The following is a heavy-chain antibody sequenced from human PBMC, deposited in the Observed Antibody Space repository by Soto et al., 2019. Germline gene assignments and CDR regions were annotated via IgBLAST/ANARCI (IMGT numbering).Heavy chain of an antibody. Sequence: GECLKISCKGSGYSFTSYWIGWVRQMPGKGLEWMGIIYPGDSDTRYSPSFQGQVTISADKSISTAYLQWSSLKASDTAMYYCARQPSRGLLFYFYGMDVWGQGTTVTVSS. CDR2: IYPGDSDT. V-gene: IGHV5-51*01. CDR3: ARQPSRGLLFYFYGMDV. D-gene: IGHD3-22*01. J-gene: IGHJ6*02. CDR1: GYSFTSYW.